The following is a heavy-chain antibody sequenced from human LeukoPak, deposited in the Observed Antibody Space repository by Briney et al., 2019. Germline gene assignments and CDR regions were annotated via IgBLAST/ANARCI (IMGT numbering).Heavy chain of an antibody. Sequence: PSETLSLTRTVSGGSISSGSYYWSWIRQPAGKGLEWIGRTHTTGSTNHNPSLKSRVTISMNTSENQFSLKLSSVTAADTAVYYCARETPPYDNPDYWGQGALVTVSS. CDR2: THTTGST. D-gene: IGHD3-22*01. CDR3: ARETPPYDNPDY. J-gene: IGHJ4*02. V-gene: IGHV4-61*02. CDR1: GGSISSGSYY.